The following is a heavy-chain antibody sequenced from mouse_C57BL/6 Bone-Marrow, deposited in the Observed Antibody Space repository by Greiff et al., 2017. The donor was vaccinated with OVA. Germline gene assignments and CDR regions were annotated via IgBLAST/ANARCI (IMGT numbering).Heavy chain of an antibody. CDR1: GYTFTSYG. V-gene: IGHV1-81*01. CDR2: IYPRSGNT. Sequence: QVQLQQSGAELARPGASVKLSCKASGYTFTSYGISWVKQRTGQGLEWIGEIYPRSGNTYYNEKFKGKATLTADTSSSTAYMELRSLTSEDSAVYFCARDGDYPSWFAYWGQGTLVTVSA. CDR3: ARDGDYPSWFAY. J-gene: IGHJ3*01. D-gene: IGHD2-13*01.